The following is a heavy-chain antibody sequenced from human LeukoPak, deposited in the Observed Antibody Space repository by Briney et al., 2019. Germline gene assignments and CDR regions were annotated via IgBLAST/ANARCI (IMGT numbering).Heavy chain of an antibody. Sequence: GASVKVSCKASGGTFSSYAISWVRQAPGQGLEWMGRIIPILGIANYAQKFQGRVTITADKSTSTAYMELSSLRSEDTAVYYCARESVVVPGYYGMDVWGQGTTVTVSS. D-gene: IGHD2-15*01. CDR2: IIPILGIA. J-gene: IGHJ6*02. CDR1: GGTFSSYA. V-gene: IGHV1-69*04. CDR3: ARESVVVPGYYGMDV.